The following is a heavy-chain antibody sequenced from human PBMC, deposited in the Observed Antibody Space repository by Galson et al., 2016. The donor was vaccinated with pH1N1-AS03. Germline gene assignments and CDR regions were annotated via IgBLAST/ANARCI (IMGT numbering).Heavy chain of an antibody. J-gene: IGHJ2*01. V-gene: IGHV4-59*08. CDR3: ARIVVVTPSYWYFDL. CDR2: VYDSGSI. CDR1: GGSIGSYY. Sequence: SETLSLTCTVSGGSIGSYYWSLIRQPPGMGLEWIGYVYDSGSINYNPSLKSRVTNSVDTSKNQFSLKMSSVTAADTAVYYWARIVVVTPSYWYFDLWGRATLVTVSS. D-gene: IGHD2-21*02.